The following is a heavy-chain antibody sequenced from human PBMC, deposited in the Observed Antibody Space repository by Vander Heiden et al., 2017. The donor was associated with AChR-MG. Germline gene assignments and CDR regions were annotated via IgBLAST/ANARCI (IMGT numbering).Heavy chain of an antibody. Sequence: QVQLVQSGAEVKKPGASVKVSCKASGYTFTSYAMHWGRQAPGQRLEWMGWINAGNGNTKYSQKFQGRVTITRDTSASTAYMELSSLRSEDTAVYYCAREYCTNGVCSHYYYYYGMDVWGQGTTVNVSS. CDR3: AREYCTNGVCSHYYYYYGMDV. V-gene: IGHV1-3*01. D-gene: IGHD2-8*01. CDR2: INAGNGNT. CDR1: GYTFTSYA. J-gene: IGHJ6*02.